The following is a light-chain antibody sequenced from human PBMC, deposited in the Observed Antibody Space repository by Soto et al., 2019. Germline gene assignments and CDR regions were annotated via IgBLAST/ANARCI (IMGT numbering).Light chain of an antibody. CDR2: DNN. CDR3: QSFDSSLTGWV. Sequence: SVLTHPPSVSGARGHRVTISCTGSSSNIGAGYDVHWYQQLPGTAPKLLIYDNNNRPSGVPDRFSASKSGTSASLEITGLQAEDEADYYCQSFDSSLTGWVFGTGTKVTVL. V-gene: IGLV1-40*01. CDR1: SSNIGAGYD. J-gene: IGLJ1*01.